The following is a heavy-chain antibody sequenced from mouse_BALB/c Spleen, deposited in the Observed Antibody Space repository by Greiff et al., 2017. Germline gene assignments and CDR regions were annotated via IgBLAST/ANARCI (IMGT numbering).Heavy chain of an antibody. CDR3: VRHDEYPWFAY. D-gene: IGHD5-1*01. CDR1: GFTFNTYA. Sequence: EVKVVESGGGLVQPKGSLKLSCAASGFTFNTYAMNWVRQAPGKGLEWVARIRSKSNNYATYYADSVKDRFTISRDDSQSMLYLQMNNLKTEDTAMYYCVRHDEYPWFAYWGQGTLVTVSA. V-gene: IGHV10-1*02. CDR2: IRSKSNNYAT. J-gene: IGHJ3*01.